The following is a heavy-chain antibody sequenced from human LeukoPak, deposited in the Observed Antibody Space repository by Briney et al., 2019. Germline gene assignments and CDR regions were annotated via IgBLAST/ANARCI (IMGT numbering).Heavy chain of an antibody. Sequence: GGSLRLSCAASGFTFSDYYMSWIRQAPGKGLEWVSYISSSGNTIYYADSVKGRFTISRDSAENSLYPQMNSLRSEDTAVYYCARGQDSFDYWGQGTLVTVSS. CDR2: ISSSGNTI. V-gene: IGHV3-11*01. J-gene: IGHJ4*02. CDR3: ARGQDSFDY. CDR1: GFTFSDYY.